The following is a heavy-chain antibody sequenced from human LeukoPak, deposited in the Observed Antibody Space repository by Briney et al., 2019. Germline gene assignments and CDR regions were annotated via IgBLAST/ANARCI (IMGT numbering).Heavy chain of an antibody. CDR3: ARDMGYYRMDV. Sequence: SETLSLTCAVSGYSISSGYHWAWIRQPPGKGPELFGSIYYRGNAYYNPSLKSRVTISLDTSKNQFSLKLSSVTAADTAVYYCARDMGYYRMDVWGKGTTVIVSS. CDR1: GYSISSGYH. V-gene: IGHV4-38-2*02. J-gene: IGHJ6*04. D-gene: IGHD3-10*01. CDR2: IYYRGNA.